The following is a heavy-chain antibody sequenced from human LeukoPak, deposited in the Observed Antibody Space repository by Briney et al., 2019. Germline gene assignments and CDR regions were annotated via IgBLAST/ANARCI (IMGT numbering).Heavy chain of an antibody. V-gene: IGHV3-7*01. D-gene: IGHD4-17*01. CDR2: IKDAGGAY. Sequence: GGSLRLSCAASGFTFRSYCMDWVRQAPGKGLEWVSTIKDAGGAYYSVASVKGRVTITRDNAKSSMYLQMDSLSAADTAVYYCARDGDGHGDDYDYWGQGSLVTVSS. CDR1: GFTFRSYC. CDR3: ARDGDGHGDDYDY. J-gene: IGHJ4*02.